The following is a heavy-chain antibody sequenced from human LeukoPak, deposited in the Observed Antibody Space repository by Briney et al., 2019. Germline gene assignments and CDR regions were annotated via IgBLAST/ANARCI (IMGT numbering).Heavy chain of an antibody. D-gene: IGHD1-1*01. V-gene: IGHV4-59*08. J-gene: IGHJ1*01. CDR3: ATLPRGTQPPDYFHH. Sequence: SDTLSLTWTLSGRSFSSYYWGWVRPPPRKGLGYIGSIYYSGSTNYNPSLKTRVTISVDTSRNQFSLTVSSVTAADTAVYFCATLPRGTQPPDYFHHWGQGTLVTVSS. CDR2: IYYSGST. CDR1: GRSFSSYY.